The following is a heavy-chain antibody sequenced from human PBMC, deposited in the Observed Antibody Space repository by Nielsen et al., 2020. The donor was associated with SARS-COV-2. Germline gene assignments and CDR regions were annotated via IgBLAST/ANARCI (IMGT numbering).Heavy chain of an antibody. J-gene: IGHJ4*02. CDR3: ARSMVRGVMGYYFDY. Sequence: GGSLRLSCAASGFTVSSNYMSWVRQALGKGLEWVSVIYSGGSTYYADSVKGRFTISRDNSKNTLYLQMNSLRAEDTAVYYCARSMVRGVMGYYFDYWGQGTLVTVSS. V-gene: IGHV3-53*01. CDR2: IYSGGST. CDR1: GFTVSSNY. D-gene: IGHD3-10*01.